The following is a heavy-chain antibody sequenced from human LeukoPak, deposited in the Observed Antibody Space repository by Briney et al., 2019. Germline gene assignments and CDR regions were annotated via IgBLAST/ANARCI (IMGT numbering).Heavy chain of an antibody. CDR1: GGSISSYY. V-gene: IGHV4-59*01. J-gene: IGHJ6*02. D-gene: IGHD4-17*01. CDR2: IYYSGST. Sequence: ASETLSLTCTVSGGSISSYYWSWIRQPPGKGLEWIGYIYYSGSTNSNPSLKSRVTISVDTSKNQFSLKLSSVTAADTAVYYCARDSDYGDSDYYYGMDVWGQGTTVTVSS. CDR3: ARDSDYGDSDYYYGMDV.